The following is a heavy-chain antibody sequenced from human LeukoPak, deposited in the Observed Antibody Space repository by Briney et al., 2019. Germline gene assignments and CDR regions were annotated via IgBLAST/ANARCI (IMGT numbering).Heavy chain of an antibody. CDR1: GFTFSDYY. Sequence: GGSLRLSCAASGFTFSDYYMSWIRQAPGKGLEWVSYISSTVITVYYADSVTGRFTISRDNAKYSLYLQMNSLRAEDTVVYYCVRSVYNWNDVDYWGQGTLVTVSS. CDR3: VRSVYNWNDVDY. CDR2: ISSTVITV. J-gene: IGHJ4*02. V-gene: IGHV3-11*01. D-gene: IGHD1-20*01.